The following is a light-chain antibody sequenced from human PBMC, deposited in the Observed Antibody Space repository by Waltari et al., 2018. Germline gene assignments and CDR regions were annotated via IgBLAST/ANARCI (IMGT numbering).Light chain of an antibody. V-gene: IGLV2-8*01. CDR2: AVC. CDR3: SSYAGSNNEV. Sequence: QSALTQPPSASGSPGHSVPISCTGTSRDVGGYNYVSWYQQHPVKAPNLRIYAVCKRPSGVPDRFSGSKAGNTASLTVSGLQADDEADYYCSSYAGSNNEVFGGGTKLTVL. J-gene: IGLJ2*01. CDR1: SRDVGGYNY.